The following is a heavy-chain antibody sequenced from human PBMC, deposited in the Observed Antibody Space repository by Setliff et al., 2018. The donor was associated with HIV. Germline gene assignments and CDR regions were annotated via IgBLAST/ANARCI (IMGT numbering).Heavy chain of an antibody. D-gene: IGHD3-22*01. J-gene: IGHJ4*02. V-gene: IGHV4-39*07. CDR2: IFYTGST. CDR3: ARDRLGRGGSGYSD. CDR1: RGSISSTTYF. Sequence: TSETLSLTCTVSRGSISSTTYFWGWIRQPPGKGLEWIGNIFYTGSTYYNPSLKSRVTISLDTSNRQFSLKLSSVTAADTAVYYCARDRLGRGGSGYSDWGQGTLVTVSS.